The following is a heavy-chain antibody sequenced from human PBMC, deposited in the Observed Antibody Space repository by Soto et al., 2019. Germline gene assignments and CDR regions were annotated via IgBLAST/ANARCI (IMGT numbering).Heavy chain of an antibody. CDR1: GFTFSSYA. J-gene: IGHJ3*02. CDR2: ISYDGSNK. V-gene: IGHV3-30-3*01. Sequence: QPGGSLRLSCAASGFTFSSYAMHWVRQAPGKGLEWVAVISYDGSNKYYADSVKGRFTISRDNSKNTLYLQMNSLRAEDTAVYYCARVKSRVGDAFDIWGQGTMVTVSS. D-gene: IGHD1-26*01. CDR3: ARVKSRVGDAFDI.